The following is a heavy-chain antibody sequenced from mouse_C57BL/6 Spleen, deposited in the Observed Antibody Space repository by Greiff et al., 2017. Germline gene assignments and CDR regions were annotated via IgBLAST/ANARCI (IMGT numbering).Heavy chain of an antibody. Sequence: VQLQQSGPGLVAPSQSLSITCTVSGFSLTSYGVDWVRQSPGKGLEWLGVIWGVGSTNYNSALKSRLSISKDNSKSQVFLKMNSLQTDDTAMYXCASNDYDGFAYWGQGTLVTVSA. CDR1: GFSLTSYG. V-gene: IGHV2-6*01. CDR2: IWGVGST. J-gene: IGHJ3*01. CDR3: ASNDYDGFAY. D-gene: IGHD2-4*01.